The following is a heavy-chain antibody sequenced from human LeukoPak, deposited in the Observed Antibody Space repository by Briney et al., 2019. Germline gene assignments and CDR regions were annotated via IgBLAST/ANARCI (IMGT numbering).Heavy chain of an antibody. CDR2: IYYSGNT. CDR1: GGSINGGGYY. V-gene: IGHV4-31*03. CDR3: ARIDYGDYEAFDY. D-gene: IGHD4-17*01. Sequence: KPSQTLSLTCTVSGGSINGGGYYWSWIRQYPGKGLEWIGDIYYSGNTYFNPSLKSRVTISVDTSKNQFSLKLSSVTAADTAVYYCARIDYGDYEAFDYWGQGTLVTVSS. J-gene: IGHJ4*02.